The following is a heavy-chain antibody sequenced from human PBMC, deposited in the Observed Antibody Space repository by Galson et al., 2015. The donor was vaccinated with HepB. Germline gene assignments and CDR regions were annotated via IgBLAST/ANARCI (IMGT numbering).Heavy chain of an antibody. V-gene: IGHV3-48*04. CDR1: DSTFSSYT. CDR3: ATTKFGSGAYWTFDI. Sequence: LRLSCAASDSTFSSYTMNWVRQTPGKGLQWISYISTNGATIHYVDSVKGRFTIARDNAKNTMWLQMNSLRAEDTAVYYCATTKFGSGAYWTFDIWGQGTLVTVSS. D-gene: IGHD4/OR15-4a*01. CDR2: ISTNGATI. J-gene: IGHJ3*02.